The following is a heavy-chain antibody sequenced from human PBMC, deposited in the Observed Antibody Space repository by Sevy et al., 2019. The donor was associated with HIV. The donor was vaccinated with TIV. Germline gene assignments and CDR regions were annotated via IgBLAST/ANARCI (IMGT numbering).Heavy chain of an antibody. CDR1: GFTFSSFG. J-gene: IGHJ4*02. D-gene: IGHD1-1*01. Sequence: GGSLRLSCTVSGFTFSSFGLHWVRQAPGKGLEWVAVIWADGSSQYYGASVKGRFTVSRDNSKNTLFLQMDNLRAEDTAVYYCARDRRTVWIDYWGQGTQVTVSS. CDR3: ARDRRTVWIDY. CDR2: IWADGSSQ. V-gene: IGHV3-33*01.